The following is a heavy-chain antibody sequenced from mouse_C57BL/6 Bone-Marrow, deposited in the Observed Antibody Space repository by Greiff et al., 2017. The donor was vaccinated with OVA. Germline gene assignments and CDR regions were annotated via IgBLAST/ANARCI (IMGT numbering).Heavy chain of an antibody. J-gene: IGHJ2*01. D-gene: IGHD1-1*01. V-gene: IGHV1-52*01. CDR1: GYTFTSYW. CDR2: IDPSDSET. CDR3: ARHYYGSLDY. Sequence: VQLQQPGAELVRPGSSVKLSCKASGYTFTSYWMHWVKQRPIQGLEWIGNIDPSDSETHYNQKFKDKATLTVDKSSSTAYMQLSSLTSEDSAVYYCARHYYGSLDYWGQGTTLTVSS.